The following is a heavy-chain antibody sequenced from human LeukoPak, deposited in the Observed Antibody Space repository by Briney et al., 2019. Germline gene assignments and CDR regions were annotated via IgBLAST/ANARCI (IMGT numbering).Heavy chain of an antibody. V-gene: IGHV4-59*01. D-gene: IGHD3-10*01. CDR2: IYYSGST. J-gene: IGHJ4*02. CDR1: GGSISSYY. CDR3: ARFEGPYGSGSIDY. Sequence: SETLSLTCTVSGGSISSYYWSWIRQPPGKGLEWIGYIYYSGSTNYNPSLKSRVTISVDTSKNQFSLKLSSVIAADTAVYYCARFEGPYGSGSIDYWGQGTLDTVSS.